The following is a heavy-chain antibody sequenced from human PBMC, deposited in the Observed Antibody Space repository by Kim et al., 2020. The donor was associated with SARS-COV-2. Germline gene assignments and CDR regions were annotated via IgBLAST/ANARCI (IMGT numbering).Heavy chain of an antibody. CDR3: ARDTCSGGSCYSGYFDY. J-gene: IGHJ4*03. CDR1: GYTFTTYA. D-gene: IGHD2-15*01. CDR2: INAGNGNT. Sequence: ASVKVSCKASGYTFTTYAMHWVRQAPGQRLEWMGWINAGNGNTKYSQKFQGRVTITRDTSASTAYMELSRLGSEDTAVYYCARDTCSGGSCYSGYFDYCG. V-gene: IGHV1-3*01.